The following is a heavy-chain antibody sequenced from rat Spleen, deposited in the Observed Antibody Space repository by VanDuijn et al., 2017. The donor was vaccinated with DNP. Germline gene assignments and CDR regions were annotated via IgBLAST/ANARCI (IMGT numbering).Heavy chain of an antibody. V-gene: IGHV5-20*01. CDR3: TTWGWLLGLDA. CDR2: ITYDGGST. J-gene: IGHJ4*01. Sequence: EVHLVESGGGLVQPGRSLKLSCAASGFTFSDYYMAWVRQAPTKGLEWVAYITYDGGSTYYLDSVRGRFSISRDKAKNSLYLQSDSLRSEATSTYCCTTWGWLLGLDAWGQGTSVTVSS. CDR1: GFTFSDYY. D-gene: IGHD1-12*03.